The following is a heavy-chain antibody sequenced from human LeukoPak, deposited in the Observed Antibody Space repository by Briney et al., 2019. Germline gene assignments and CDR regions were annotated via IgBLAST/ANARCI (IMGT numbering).Heavy chain of an antibody. J-gene: IGHJ6*03. CDR2: TNWEGAST. CDR1: GLRLDVYG. D-gene: IGHD2-2*01. CDR3: GRVYCSTTSCYDYYDYYMDV. Sequence: GGSLTLSCALSGLRLDVYGMRWVRHVPGKGLEWVSGTNWEGASTGYADAVKGRITISRDNVKNFLYLQMNSLRVEDTALYFCGRVYCSTTSCYDYYDYYMDVWGKGTTVTVSS. V-gene: IGHV3-20*04.